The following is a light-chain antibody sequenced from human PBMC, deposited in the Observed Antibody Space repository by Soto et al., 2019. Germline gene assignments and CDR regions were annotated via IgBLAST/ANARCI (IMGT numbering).Light chain of an antibody. CDR2: DAS. CDR3: QQRSDWPPIT. CDR1: QSVGSY. J-gene: IGKJ5*01. Sequence: EIVLTQSPATLSLSPGERATLSCRASQSVGSYLVWYQQKPGQAHRLLVYDASNRATGIPARFSGSGSGTDFTLTISSLESEDFAVYYCQQRSDWPPITFGQGTRLEIK. V-gene: IGKV3-11*01.